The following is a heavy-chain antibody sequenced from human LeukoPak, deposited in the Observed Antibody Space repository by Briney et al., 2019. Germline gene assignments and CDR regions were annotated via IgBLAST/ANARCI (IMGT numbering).Heavy chain of an antibody. CDR2: ISSSGSTI. CDR1: GFTFSSYE. D-gene: IGHD3-22*01. Sequence: PGGSLRLSCAASGFTFSSYEMNWVRQAPGKGLEWVSYISSSGSTIYYADSVKGRFTISRDNAKNSLYLQMNSLRAEDTAVYYCARGRQGDSSGYYSYYYYYGMDVWGQGTTVTVSS. CDR3: ARGRQGDSSGYYSYYYYYGMDV. J-gene: IGHJ6*02. V-gene: IGHV3-48*03.